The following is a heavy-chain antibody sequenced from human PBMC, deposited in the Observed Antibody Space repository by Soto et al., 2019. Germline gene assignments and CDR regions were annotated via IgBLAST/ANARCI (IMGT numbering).Heavy chain of an antibody. CDR3: ARVVGDAFDI. V-gene: IGHV4-61*01. CDR1: GGSVSSGSYY. Sequence: SETLSLTCTVSGGSVSSGSYYWSWIRQPPGKGLEWIGYIYYSGSTNYNPSLKSRVTISVDTSKNQFSLKLSSVTAADTAVYYCARVVGDAFDIWGQGTMVTVSS. J-gene: IGHJ3*02. CDR2: IYYSGST. D-gene: IGHD3-10*01.